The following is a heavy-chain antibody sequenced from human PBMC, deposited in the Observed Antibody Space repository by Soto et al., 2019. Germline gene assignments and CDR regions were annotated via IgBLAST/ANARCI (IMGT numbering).Heavy chain of an antibody. Sequence: QVQLVESGGGVVQPGRSLRLSCAASGFTFSNYAMHWVRQAPGKGLEWVAAILSDEIKKDSADSVKGRFTISRDNSKNPLYLQMNSLRPDDTAVYYCAIIATSGGGDDCDIWGQGTMVPVSS. CDR3: AIIATSGGGDDCDI. V-gene: IGHV3-30-3*01. CDR2: ILSDEIKK. J-gene: IGHJ3*02. CDR1: GFTFSNYA. D-gene: IGHD6-13*01.